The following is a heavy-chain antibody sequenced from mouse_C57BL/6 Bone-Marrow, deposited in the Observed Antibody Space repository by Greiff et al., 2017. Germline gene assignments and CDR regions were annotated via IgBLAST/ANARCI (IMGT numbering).Heavy chain of an antibody. CDR2: ISSGGSYT. CDR3: ARLYGNYAAY. CDR1: GFPFSSYG. J-gene: IGHJ3*01. V-gene: IGHV5-6*01. D-gene: IGHD2-1*01. Sequence: EVKLVESGGDLVKPGGSLKLSCAASGFPFSSYGMSLVRQTPDKRLAWVATISSGGSYTYYPDSVKGRFTISSDNAKNTLYLQMSSLKSEDTAMYSCARLYGNYAAYWGQGTLVTVSA.